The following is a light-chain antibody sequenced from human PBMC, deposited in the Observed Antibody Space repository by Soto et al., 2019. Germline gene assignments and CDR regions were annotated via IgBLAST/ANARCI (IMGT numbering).Light chain of an antibody. V-gene: IGKV3-20*01. J-gene: IGKJ4*01. CDR1: QSVSSSY. Sequence: EILLTQSPGTRSLSPGERATLSCRASQSVSSSYLAWYQQKPGQAPRLLIYGASSRATGIPDRFSGSGSGTDFTLTSSRLEPEDFAVYYCQQYGSSPLTFGGGTKVDIK. CDR3: QQYGSSPLT. CDR2: GAS.